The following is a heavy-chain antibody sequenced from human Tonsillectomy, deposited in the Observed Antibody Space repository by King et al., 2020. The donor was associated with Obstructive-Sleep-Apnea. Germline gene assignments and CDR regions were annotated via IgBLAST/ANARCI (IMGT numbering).Heavy chain of an antibody. CDR2: IYYSGNT. CDR1: GGSISSYY. J-gene: IGHJ4*01. Sequence: VQLQESGPGLVKPSETLSLTCTVSGGSISSYYWSWIRQPPGKRLEWIGYIYYSGNTNYNPSLKSRVTISPDTSKNQFSLQLNSVTAADTAVYSCSTQGYSYGPFDYWGQGALVTVSS. D-gene: IGHD5-18*01. V-gene: IGHV4-59*01. CDR3: STQGYSYGPFDY.